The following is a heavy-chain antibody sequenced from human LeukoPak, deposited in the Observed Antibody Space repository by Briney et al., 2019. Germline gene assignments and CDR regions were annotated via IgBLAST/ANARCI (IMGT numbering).Heavy chain of an antibody. Sequence: GGSLRLSCAASGFTFSSYAMSWVRQAPGKGLEWISAITGSGGTTYADSVEGRFTISRDNSKNTLYLQVNSLRAEDTAVYYCARDRMGAILYFDSWGQGTLVTVSS. J-gene: IGHJ4*02. D-gene: IGHD1-26*01. V-gene: IGHV3-23*01. CDR1: GFTFSSYA. CDR3: ARDRMGAILYFDS. CDR2: ITGSGGTT.